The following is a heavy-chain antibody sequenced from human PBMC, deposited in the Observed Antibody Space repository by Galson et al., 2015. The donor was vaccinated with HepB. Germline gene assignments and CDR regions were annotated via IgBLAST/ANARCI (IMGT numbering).Heavy chain of an antibody. CDR3: AKDRYDDTLTGYYTH. V-gene: IGHV3-23*01. J-gene: IGHJ4*02. Sequence: SLRLSCAASGFTFRSYAMSWVRQAPGKGLEWVSGISGRGGSTYYTDSVKGRFTISRDNSQNMLYLQMSSRRAEDKAVYYCAKDRYDDTLTGYYTHWGQGTLVTVSS. CDR2: ISGRGGST. CDR1: GFTFRSYA. D-gene: IGHD3-9*01.